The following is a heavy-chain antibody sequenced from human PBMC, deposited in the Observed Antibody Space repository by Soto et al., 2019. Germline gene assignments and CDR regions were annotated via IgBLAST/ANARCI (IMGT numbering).Heavy chain of an antibody. Sequence: ASVKVSCKVSGYTLTELSMHWVRQAPGKGLEWMGGFDPEDGETIYAQKFQDRVTMTEDTSTDTAYMELSSLRSEDTAVYYCATPFRYYYGMDVWGQGTTVTVSS. CDR2: FDPEDGET. J-gene: IGHJ6*02. V-gene: IGHV1-24*01. CDR1: GYTLTELS. CDR3: ATPFRYYYGMDV.